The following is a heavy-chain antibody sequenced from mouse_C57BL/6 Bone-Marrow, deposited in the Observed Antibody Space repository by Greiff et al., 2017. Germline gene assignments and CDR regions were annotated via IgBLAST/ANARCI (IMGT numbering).Heavy chain of an antibody. Sequence: EVKPQESGGGLVKPGGSPKPPCSTSGITFRCYTISWVRQASEERLEWGGTMRCGGGNTYYPDSVKGRFTISRDNAKNTLYLQMSSLRSEDTALYYCARGYYYGGAYWGQGTLVTVSA. D-gene: IGHD1-1*01. V-gene: IGHV5-9*01. CDR3: ARGYYYGGAY. J-gene: IGHJ3*01. CDR1: GITFRCYT. CDR2: MRCGGGNT.